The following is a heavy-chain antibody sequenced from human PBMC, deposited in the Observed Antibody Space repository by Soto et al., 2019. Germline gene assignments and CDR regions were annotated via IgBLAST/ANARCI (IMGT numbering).Heavy chain of an antibody. CDR1: GGSISSGGYS. Sequence: PSETLSLTCAVSGGSISSGGYSWSWIRQPPGKGLEWIGYIYHSGSTYYNPSLKSRVTISVDRSKNQFSLKLSSVIAADTAVYYCARGDDSSGYSYWGQGTLVTVSS. CDR3: ARGDDSSGYSY. V-gene: IGHV4-30-2*01. J-gene: IGHJ4*02. CDR2: IYHSGST. D-gene: IGHD3-22*01.